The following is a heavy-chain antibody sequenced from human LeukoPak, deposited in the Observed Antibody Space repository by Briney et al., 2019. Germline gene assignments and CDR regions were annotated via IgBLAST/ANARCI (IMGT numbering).Heavy chain of an antibody. Sequence: KSLETLSLTCAVYGGSFSGYYWSWIRQPPGKGLEWIGEINHSGSTNYNPSLKSRVTISVDTSKNQFSLKLSSVTAADTAVYYCARARIAAERWGQGTLVTVSS. J-gene: IGHJ4*02. D-gene: IGHD6-25*01. V-gene: IGHV4-34*01. CDR1: GGSFSGYY. CDR3: ARARIAAER. CDR2: INHSGST.